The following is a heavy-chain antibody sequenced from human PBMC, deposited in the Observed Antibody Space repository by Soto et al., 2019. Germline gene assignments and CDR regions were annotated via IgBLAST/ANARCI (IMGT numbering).Heavy chain of an antibody. CDR1: GFTLSGYA. J-gene: IGHJ6*03. CDR2: ISSNGVGK. Sequence: EVQLAESGGGLAQPGGSLRLSCAASGFTLSGYAMDWVRQAPGKGLEYVSGISSNGVGKYYANSVQGRFTISRDNSKNTVYLQMGSLRPEDMAVYYCARRARSDFYYMDVLGKGTTVTVSS. CDR3: ARRARSDFYYMDV. V-gene: IGHV3-64*01. D-gene: IGHD3-10*01.